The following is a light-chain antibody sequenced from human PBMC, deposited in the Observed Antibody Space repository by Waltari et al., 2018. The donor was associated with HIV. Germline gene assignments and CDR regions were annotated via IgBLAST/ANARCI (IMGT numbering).Light chain of an antibody. Sequence: QTALTQPASVSGSPGQSITISCTGTSSDVGAYNLVSWYQQHPGKAPRLIIYDVSERPAGGSNRCAGSKSGNPASLTISGLQAEDEADYYCCSYVSEIVPCVFCGGTKLTVL. V-gene: IGLV2-23*02. CDR1: SSDVGAYNL. CDR3: CSYVSEIVPCV. J-gene: IGLJ3*02. CDR2: DVS.